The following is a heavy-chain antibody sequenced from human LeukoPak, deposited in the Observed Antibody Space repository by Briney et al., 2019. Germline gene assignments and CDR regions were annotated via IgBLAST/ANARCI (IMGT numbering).Heavy chain of an antibody. CDR3: ALKSSSWYNYYYYYYMDV. CDR2: IYYSGSA. Sequence: PSETLSLTCTVSGGSIRSDYWSWIRQPPGKGLEWIGSIYYSGSAYYNPSLKSRVTISVDTSKNQFSLKLSSVTAADTAVYYCALKSSSWYNYYYYYYMDVWGKGTTVTISS. J-gene: IGHJ6*03. CDR1: GGSIRSDY. V-gene: IGHV4-59*05. D-gene: IGHD6-13*01.